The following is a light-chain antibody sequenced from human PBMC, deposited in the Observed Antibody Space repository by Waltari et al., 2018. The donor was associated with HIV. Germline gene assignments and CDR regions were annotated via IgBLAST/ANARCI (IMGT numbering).Light chain of an antibody. CDR2: DVS. J-gene: IGLJ2*01. CDR3: SSYTRSTRPTAWL. V-gene: IGLV2-14*03. Sequence: QSALTQPASVSGAPGQSITISCTGTASDIGDYNYVSWYQQPPGKAPKLVIYDVSNRPCCISPLFSSAKAGTTASLTISGLQAEDEAVYYCSSYTRSTRPTAWLFGGGTRLTVL. CDR1: ASDIGDYNY.